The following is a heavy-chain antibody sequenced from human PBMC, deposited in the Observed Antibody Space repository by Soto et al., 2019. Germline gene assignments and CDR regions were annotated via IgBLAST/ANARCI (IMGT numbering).Heavy chain of an antibody. V-gene: IGHV3-23*01. Sequence: EVELLESGGGLVQPGGSLRLSCSASGFNFNNYAMNWVRQAPGKGLEWVSVISGSGGTTYYSDSVSGRFIISRDNSNNMLFLQRNSLRADATAIYYCAKSLNFVGVIPNFAHWGQGALVTVSS. CDR2: ISGSGGTT. CDR1: GFNFNNYA. J-gene: IGHJ4*02. CDR3: AKSLNFVGVIPNFAH. D-gene: IGHD3-16*02.